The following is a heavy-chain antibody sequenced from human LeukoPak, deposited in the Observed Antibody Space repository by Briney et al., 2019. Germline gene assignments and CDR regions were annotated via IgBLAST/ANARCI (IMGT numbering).Heavy chain of an antibody. CDR2: IYSSGTT. J-gene: IGHJ4*02. V-gene: IGHV4-59*01. D-gene: IGHD3-10*01. Sequence: SETPSLTCTVSGVSIISYQWSWIRQPPGKGLEWIGFIYSSGTTNSNASLKSRVTISVDTSKNQFSLKLSSVSAADTAVYYCASTGYGSGNSRFDYWGQGTLVTVSS. CDR3: ASTGYGSGNSRFDY. CDR1: GVSIISYQ.